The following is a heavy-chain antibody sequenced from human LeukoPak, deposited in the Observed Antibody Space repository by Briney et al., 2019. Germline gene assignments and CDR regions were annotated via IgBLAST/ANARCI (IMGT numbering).Heavy chain of an antibody. CDR2: ITGGDT. CDR3: AKGSAAARPYYFDY. J-gene: IGHJ4*02. V-gene: IGHV3-23*01. Sequence: GGSLRLSCAASGFTFSSYAMSWVRQAPGKGLEWVSAITGGDTYHADSVKGRFTMSRDNSKNTLYLQMNSLRAEDRAVYYCAKGSAAARPYYFDYWGQGTPVTVSS. D-gene: IGHD6-6*01. CDR1: GFTFSSYA.